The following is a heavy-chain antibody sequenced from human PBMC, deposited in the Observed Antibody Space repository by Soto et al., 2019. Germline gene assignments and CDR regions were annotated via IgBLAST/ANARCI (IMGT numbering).Heavy chain of an antibody. V-gene: IGHV2-5*02. D-gene: IGHD4-17*01. Sequence: QITLKESGPTLVKPTQTLTLTCTFSGFSLSAHGVGVGWIRQPPGKALEWLALIYWDDDKRYSPSLKSRLTMTKDTSKNQVVLTMTNMVPVDTATYFCAHSDYGDYVDYWGQGTLVTVSS. CDR1: GFSLSAHGVG. CDR2: IYWDDDK. CDR3: AHSDYGDYVDY. J-gene: IGHJ4*02.